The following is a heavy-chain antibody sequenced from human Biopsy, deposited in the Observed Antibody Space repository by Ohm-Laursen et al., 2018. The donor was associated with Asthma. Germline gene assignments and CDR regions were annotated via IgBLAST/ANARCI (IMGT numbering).Heavy chain of an antibody. Sequence: SVKVSCKASGGTFSSYAISWVRQAPGQGLEWMGGIIPIFGTANYAQKFQGRVTITADESTGTAYMELSSLRSEDTAVYYCARDPHNSYLASLRTKFNYYYYGMDVWGQGTTVTVSS. D-gene: IGHD1-7*01. J-gene: IGHJ6*02. V-gene: IGHV1-69*13. CDR3: ARDPHNSYLASLRTKFNYYYYGMDV. CDR2: IIPIFGTA. CDR1: GGTFSSYA.